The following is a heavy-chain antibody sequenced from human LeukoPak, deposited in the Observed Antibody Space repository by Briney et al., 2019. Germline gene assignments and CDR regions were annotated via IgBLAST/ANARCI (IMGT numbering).Heavy chain of an antibody. D-gene: IGHD5/OR15-5a*01. CDR2: ISSSSSYI. J-gene: IGHJ6*02. CDR1: GFTFSSYS. CDR3: TRRRSTDSWASYYYYGMDV. V-gene: IGHV3-21*04. Sequence: GGSLRLSCAASGFTFSSYSMNWVRQAPGKGLEWVSSISSSSSYIYYADSVKGRFTISRDNAKNSLYLQMNSLKTEDTAVYYCTRRRSTDSWASYYYYGMDVWGQGTTVTVSS.